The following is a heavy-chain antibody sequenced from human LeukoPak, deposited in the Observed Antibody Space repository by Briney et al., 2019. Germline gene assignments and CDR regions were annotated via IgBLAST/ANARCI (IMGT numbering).Heavy chain of an antibody. CDR1: GYTSTGYY. J-gene: IGHJ4*02. V-gene: IGHV1-2*02. CDR3: AKFSRDGYTDFDY. D-gene: IGHD5-24*01. Sequence: ASVKVSCKASGYTSTGYYMHWVRQAPGQGLEWMGWINPNSGGTNYAQKFQGRVTMTRDTSISTAYMELSRLRSDDTAVYYCAKFSRDGYTDFDYWGQGTLVTVSS. CDR2: INPNSGGT.